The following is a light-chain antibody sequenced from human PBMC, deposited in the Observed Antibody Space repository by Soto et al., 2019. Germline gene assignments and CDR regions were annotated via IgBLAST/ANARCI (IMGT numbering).Light chain of an antibody. Sequence: EIELTQSPVTLSLSPSEGDDLXCRASQSFSSYLAWYQQKPGQAPRLLIYDASNRATGIPARFSGSGSGTDFTLTISSLEPEDFAVYYCQQRSNWPRTFGQGTKVDIK. CDR2: DAS. J-gene: IGKJ1*01. CDR3: QQRSNWPRT. CDR1: QSFSSY. V-gene: IGKV3-11*01.